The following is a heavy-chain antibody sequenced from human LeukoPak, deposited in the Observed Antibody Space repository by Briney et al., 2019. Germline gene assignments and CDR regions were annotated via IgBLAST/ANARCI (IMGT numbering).Heavy chain of an antibody. CDR1: GYTFIGYY. D-gene: IGHD3-10*01. CDR3: ARPVTMVRGVIIDYGMDV. CDR2: INPSSGAT. Sequence: ASVKVSCKTSGYTFIGYYMHWVRQAPGEGLEWMGWINPSSGATDYAQKFQGRVTITRDTSASTAYMELSSLRSEDTAVYYCARPVTMVRGVIIDYGMDVWGQGTTVTVS. V-gene: IGHV1-2*02. J-gene: IGHJ6*02.